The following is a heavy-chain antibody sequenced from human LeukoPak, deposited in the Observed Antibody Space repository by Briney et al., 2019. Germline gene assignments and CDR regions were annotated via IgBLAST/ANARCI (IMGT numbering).Heavy chain of an antibody. CDR3: ARDRTSYYDFWSGPIGGAFDI. D-gene: IGHD3-3*01. V-gene: IGHV4-34*01. J-gene: IGHJ3*02. CDR2: INHSGST. CDR1: GGSFSGYY. Sequence: SETLSLTCAVYGGSFSGYYWSWIRQPPGKGLEWIGEINHSGSTNYNPSLKSRVTISVDTSKNQFSLKLSSVTAADTAVYYCARDRTSYYDFWSGPIGGAFDIWGQGTMVTVSS.